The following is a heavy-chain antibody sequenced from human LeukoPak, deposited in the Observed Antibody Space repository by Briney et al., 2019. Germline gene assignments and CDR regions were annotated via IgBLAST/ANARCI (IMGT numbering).Heavy chain of an antibody. CDR3: ARGAYYDSSGYYPD. Sequence: GGSLRLSCAASGFTFDSFAMSWVRQVPGKGLEWVSGINWNGGSTGYADSVKGRFTISRDSAKNSLYLQMNSLRAEDTALYHCARGAYYDSSGYYPDWGQGTLVTVSS. D-gene: IGHD3-22*01. J-gene: IGHJ4*02. CDR2: INWNGGST. CDR1: GFTFDSFA. V-gene: IGHV3-20*01.